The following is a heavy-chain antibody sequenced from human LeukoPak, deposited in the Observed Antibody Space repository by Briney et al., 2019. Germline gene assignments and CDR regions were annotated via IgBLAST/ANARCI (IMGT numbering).Heavy chain of an antibody. Sequence: SQTLSLTCTVSGGSISSGDYYWSWIRQPPGKGLEWIGYIYYSGSTYYNPSLKSRVTISVDTSKNQFSLKLSSVTAADTAVYYCARGRGYSYGFGYYWGQGTLVTVSS. CDR1: GGSISSGDYY. CDR2: IYYSGST. V-gene: IGHV4-30-4*01. D-gene: IGHD5-18*01. CDR3: ARGRGYSYGFGYY. J-gene: IGHJ4*02.